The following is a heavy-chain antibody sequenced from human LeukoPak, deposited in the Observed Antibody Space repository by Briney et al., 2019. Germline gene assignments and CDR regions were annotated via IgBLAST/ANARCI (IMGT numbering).Heavy chain of an antibody. V-gene: IGHV4-39*01. J-gene: IGHJ6*03. D-gene: IGHD4-11*01. CDR1: GGSISSSSYY. Sequence: SETLSLTCTVSGGSISSSSYYWGWIRQPPGKGLEWIGSIYSSGSTYYNPSVKSRVTISVDKSKIQFSLELSSVTAADTAVYYCARPTVYYYYYMDVWGKGTTVTVSS. CDR2: IYSSGST. CDR3: ARPTVYYYYYMDV.